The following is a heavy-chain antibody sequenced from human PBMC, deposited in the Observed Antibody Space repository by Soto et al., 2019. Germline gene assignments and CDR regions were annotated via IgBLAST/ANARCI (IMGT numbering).Heavy chain of an antibody. J-gene: IGHJ4*02. CDR2: INTSGGRT. V-gene: IGHV1-46*01. Sequence: ASVKVSCKASGYTFTSYYMHWVRQAPGQGLEWMGIINTSGGRTSYAQKFQGRVTMTRDTSTSTVYMELSSLISEDTAVYYCARDLDCRGGSGYSYYFDYWGQGTLVTVS. CDR1: GYTFTSYY. CDR3: ARDLDCRGGSGYSYYFDY. D-gene: IGHD2-15*01.